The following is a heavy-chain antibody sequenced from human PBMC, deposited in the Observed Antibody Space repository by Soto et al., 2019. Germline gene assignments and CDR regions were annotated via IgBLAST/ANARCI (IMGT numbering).Heavy chain of an antibody. V-gene: IGHV1-46*01. CDR2: INPHGGST. CDR3: ARSSGGNFGVIIEGSNWFDP. D-gene: IGHD3-3*01. CDR1: GDTFTSYY. Sequence: ASVKVSCKAPGDTFTSYYLNWVRQAPGQGLEWMGVINPHGGSTKYAQKFQGRITMTRDTSRSTVYMELSSLRSDDTAIYYCARSSGGNFGVIIEGSNWFDPWGQGTLVTVSS. J-gene: IGHJ5*02.